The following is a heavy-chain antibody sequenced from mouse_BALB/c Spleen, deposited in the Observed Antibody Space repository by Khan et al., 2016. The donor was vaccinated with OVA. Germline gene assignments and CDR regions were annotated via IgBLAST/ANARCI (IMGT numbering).Heavy chain of an antibody. J-gene: IGHJ4*01. CDR2: IDPETGGT. Sequence: QVRLQPSGAELVRPGASVTLSCKASGYTFTDYEMHWVKQTPVDGLEWIGPIDPETGGTAYNQKFKGKATLTADKSSSTAYMALRSLTSEDSAVYYWTRGIYHGNPYAMEYWGQGTSVTVSS. D-gene: IGHD2-1*01. V-gene: IGHV1-15*01. CDR1: GYTFTDYE. CDR3: TRGIYHGNPYAMEY.